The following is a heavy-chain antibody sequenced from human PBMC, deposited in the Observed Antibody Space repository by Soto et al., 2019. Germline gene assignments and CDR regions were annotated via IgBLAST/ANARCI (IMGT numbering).Heavy chain of an antibody. CDR3: ARHETLHGDYDY. CDR1: VGSTRKYF. Sequence: WETPSLPFTDSVGSTRKYFRGRLRRPQGKGLEWIGNIYYNVNTNYNPSLKSRVTISVDTSKNQFSLKLSSVTAADTAVYYCARHETLHGDYDYWGQGTLVTVSS. V-gene: IGHV4-59*08. CDR2: IYYNVNT. J-gene: IGHJ4*02. D-gene: IGHD4-17*01.